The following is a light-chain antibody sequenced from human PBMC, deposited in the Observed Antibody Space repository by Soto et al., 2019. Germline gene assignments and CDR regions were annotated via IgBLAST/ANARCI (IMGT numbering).Light chain of an antibody. CDR1: QSVISY. V-gene: IGKV3-11*01. CDR3: QQRSSRPLLWT. J-gene: IGKJ4*01. Sequence: EIVSTQSPATLSLSPGERATLSCRASQSVISYLAWYQQKPGQAPSLLIYDACNRATGIPARFSGSGSGTDLTLTISSLEPEAFAVYYCQQRSSRPLLWTFGGGTKVEIK. CDR2: DAC.